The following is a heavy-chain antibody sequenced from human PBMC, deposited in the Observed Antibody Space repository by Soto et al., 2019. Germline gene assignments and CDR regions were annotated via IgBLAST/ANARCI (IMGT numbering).Heavy chain of an antibody. CDR2: INPNSGGT. CDR1: GYTFTGYY. J-gene: IGHJ6*02. V-gene: IGHV1-2*04. D-gene: IGHD4-17*01. Sequence: VKVSCKASGYTFTGYYMHWVRQAPGQGLEWMGWINPNSGGTNYAQKFQGWVTMTRDTSISTAYMELSRLRSDDTAVYYCARGGDYVSYYYYGMDVWGQGTTVTVSS. CDR3: ARGGDYVSYYYYGMDV.